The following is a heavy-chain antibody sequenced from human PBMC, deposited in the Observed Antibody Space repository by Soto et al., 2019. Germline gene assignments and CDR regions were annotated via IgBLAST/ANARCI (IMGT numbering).Heavy chain of an antibody. D-gene: IGHD3-16*02. V-gene: IGHV3-23*01. CDR3: AKDSIMITFGGVIAPFDY. CDR1: GFTFSSYA. Sequence: GGSLRLSCAASGFTFSSYAMSWVRQAPGKGLEWVSAISGSGGSTYYADSVKGRFTISRDNSKNTLYLQMNSLRAEDTAVYYCAKDSIMITFGGVIAPFDYWGQGTLVTVSS. CDR2: ISGSGGST. J-gene: IGHJ4*02.